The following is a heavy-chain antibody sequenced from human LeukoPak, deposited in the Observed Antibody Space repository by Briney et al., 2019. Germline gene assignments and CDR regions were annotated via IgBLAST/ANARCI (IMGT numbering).Heavy chain of an antibody. J-gene: IGHJ5*02. CDR2: IYHSGST. V-gene: IGHV4-30-2*01. D-gene: IGHD4-11*01. CDR3: GRAITTVIILWFDP. CDR1: GVSLSSGGYS. Sequence: PSETLSLTCAVSGVSLSSGGYSWSWIRQPPGEGLEWIGYIYHSGSTYYNPPLKSRVTISVDRTKNQSPLKLSSVTAAATVVYYGGRAITTVIILWFDPWGQGTLVTVSS.